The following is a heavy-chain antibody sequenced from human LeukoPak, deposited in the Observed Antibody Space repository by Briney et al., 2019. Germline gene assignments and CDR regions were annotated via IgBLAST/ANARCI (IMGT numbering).Heavy chain of an antibody. J-gene: IGHJ4*02. D-gene: IGHD3-10*01. CDR2: IKSKTDGGTT. CDR3: TTDTYYYGSGSYYAVSNGYYFDY. V-gene: IGHV3-15*01. Sequence: GGSLRLSCAASGFTFSNAWMSWVRQAPGKGLEWVGRIKSKTDGGTTDYAAPVKGRFTISRDDSKNTLYLQMNSLKTEDTAVYYCTTDTYYYGSGSYYAVSNGYYFDYWGQGTLVTVSS. CDR1: GFTFSNAW.